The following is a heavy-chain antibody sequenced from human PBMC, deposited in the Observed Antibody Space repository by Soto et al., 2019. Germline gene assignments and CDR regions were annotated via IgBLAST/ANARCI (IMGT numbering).Heavy chain of an antibody. D-gene: IGHD4-4*01. J-gene: IGHJ4*02. CDR1: GGSISSGGYS. V-gene: IGHV4-30-2*01. CDR2: IYHSVST. Sequence: QLQLQESGSGLVKPSQTLSLTCAVSGGSISSGGYSWSWIRQPPGKGLEWIGYIYHSVSTYYNPSLTRRVTISVERAKNEISLTLSSMTAAHTAVYCCARGMITVATLDYCGQGTLGTVSS. CDR3: ARGMITVATLDY.